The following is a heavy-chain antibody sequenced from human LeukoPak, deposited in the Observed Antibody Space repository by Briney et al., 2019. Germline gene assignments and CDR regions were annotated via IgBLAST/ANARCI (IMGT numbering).Heavy chain of an antibody. D-gene: IGHD7-27*01. CDR2: IYYSGST. J-gene: IGHJ4*02. V-gene: IGHV4-59*08. CDR1: GGSFSGYY. Sequence: SETLSLTCAVYGGSFSGYYWSWIRQPPGKGLEWIGFIYYSGSTNYNPSLKSRVTISVHTSKNQFSLKLSSVTAADTAVYFCARGFRGDNFDYWGQGTLVTVSS. CDR3: ARGFRGDNFDY.